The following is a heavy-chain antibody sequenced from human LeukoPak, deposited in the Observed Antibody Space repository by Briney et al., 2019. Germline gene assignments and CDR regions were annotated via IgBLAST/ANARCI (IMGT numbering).Heavy chain of an antibody. D-gene: IGHD6-13*01. CDR1: GYTFTSYY. CDR2: INPSAGST. J-gene: IGHJ5*02. V-gene: IGHV1-46*01. Sequence: ASVKVSCKASGYTFTSYYMHWVRQAPGQGLEWMGIINPSAGSTRYAQKFQGRVTMTRDTSTRTVYMELSSLRSEDTAVYYCAREGGIAAADEGWFDPWGQGTLVTVSP. CDR3: AREGGIAAADEGWFDP.